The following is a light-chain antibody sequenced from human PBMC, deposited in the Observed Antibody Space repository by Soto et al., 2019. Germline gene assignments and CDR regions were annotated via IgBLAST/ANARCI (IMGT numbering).Light chain of an antibody. CDR3: GSHAGDSNLV. Sequence: QSALTQPPSASGSPGQSVTFSCTGTSTDVGAYNYVSWYQQHPGKAPKLIIYEVTKRPSGVPDRFSGSKSGNTASLTVSGLQAEDEAGYYCGSHAGDSNLVFGGGTKLTVL. V-gene: IGLV2-8*01. J-gene: IGLJ3*02. CDR2: EVT. CDR1: STDVGAYNY.